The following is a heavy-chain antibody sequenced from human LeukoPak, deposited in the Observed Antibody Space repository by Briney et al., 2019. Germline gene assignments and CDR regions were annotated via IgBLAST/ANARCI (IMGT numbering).Heavy chain of an antibody. Sequence: GGSLRLSCAASRFTFSSYSMNWVRQAPGKGLEWVSCISSSGSYTYYADSVKGRFTISRDNAKNSLYLQMNSLRAEDTAVYYCAKDRDSGSYYLYDYWGQGTLVTVSS. CDR2: ISSSGSYT. D-gene: IGHD1-26*01. CDR1: RFTFSSYS. CDR3: AKDRDSGSYYLYDY. J-gene: IGHJ4*02. V-gene: IGHV3-21*04.